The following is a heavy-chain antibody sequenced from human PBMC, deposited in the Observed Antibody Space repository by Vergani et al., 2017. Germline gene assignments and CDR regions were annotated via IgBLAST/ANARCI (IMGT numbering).Heavy chain of an antibody. CDR3: AGYVASSDGFDV. Sequence: EVQLVESGGGLVQPGGSLKLSCAASGFTFSDSAMHWVRQASGKGLEWLGRIRRRSKNYATAYAASVDGRFTISRDDSKNTAYLQMNSLITEDTAVYYCAGYVASSDGFDVWGQGTMVTVSS. D-gene: IGHD5-12*01. J-gene: IGHJ3*01. CDR2: IRRRSKNYAT. CDR1: GFTFSDSA. V-gene: IGHV3-73*02.